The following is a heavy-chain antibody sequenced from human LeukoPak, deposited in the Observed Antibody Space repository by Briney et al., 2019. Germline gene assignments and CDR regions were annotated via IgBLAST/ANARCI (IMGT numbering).Heavy chain of an antibody. CDR2: HNSDGSST. CDR3: ARDYDYGYSSSWYGMDV. D-gene: IGHD6-13*01. V-gene: IGHV3-74*01. CDR1: GFTFSSYW. J-gene: IGHJ6*02. Sequence: GGSLRLSCAASGFTFSSYWMHWVRQAPGNGLGWVSRHNSDGSSTSYADSVKGRFTISRDNAKNTLYLQMNSLRAEDTAVYYCARDYDYGYSSSWYGMDVWGQGTTVTVSS.